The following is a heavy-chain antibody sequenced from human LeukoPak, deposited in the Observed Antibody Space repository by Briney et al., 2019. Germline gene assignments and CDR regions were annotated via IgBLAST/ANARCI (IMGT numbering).Heavy chain of an antibody. Sequence: GGSLRLSCAASGFTFNSYWVSWVRQAPGKGLEWVANIKQDGSQKYYVDSVKGRFTISRDNAKNSLYLQMNSLRAEDTAVYYCASRRRMGSSTSCFDSWGQGTLVTVSS. D-gene: IGHD2-2*01. CDR2: IKQDGSQK. V-gene: IGHV3-7*01. J-gene: IGHJ4*02. CDR1: GFTFNSYW. CDR3: ASRRRMGSSTSCFDS.